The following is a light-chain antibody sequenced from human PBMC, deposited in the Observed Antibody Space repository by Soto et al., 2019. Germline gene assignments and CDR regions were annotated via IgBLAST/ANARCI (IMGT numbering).Light chain of an antibody. CDR1: SSDVGGYNY. V-gene: IGLV2-8*01. J-gene: IGLJ2*01. Sequence: QSALTQPPSASGSPGQSVTLSCTGTSSDVGGYNYVSWYQQHPGNAPKLMIYEVSKRPSGVPDRFSGSKSGNTASLTVSGLQAEDEADYYCSSYAGSNILSVVFGGGTKLTVL. CDR3: SSYAGSNILSVV. CDR2: EVS.